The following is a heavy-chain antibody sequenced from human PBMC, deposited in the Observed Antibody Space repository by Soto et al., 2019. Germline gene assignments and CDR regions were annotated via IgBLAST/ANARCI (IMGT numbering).Heavy chain of an antibody. CDR2: ISGSGGSR. D-gene: IGHD6-13*01. J-gene: IGHJ5*02. V-gene: IGHV3-23*01. CDR1: GFTFSSYA. CDR3: GKGYTSTPRNCFDP. Sequence: PGGSLRLSCAASGFTFSSYAMSWVRQATGKGLEWVSAISGSGGSRYYADSVKGRFSISRDNSKNTRYLQMNSMRAEDKALYYWGKGYTSTPRNCFDPWGQGTLVTVAS.